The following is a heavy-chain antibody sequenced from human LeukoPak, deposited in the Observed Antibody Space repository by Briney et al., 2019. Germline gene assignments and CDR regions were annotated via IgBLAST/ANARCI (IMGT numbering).Heavy chain of an antibody. Sequence: SETLSLTRTVSGYSISSGYYWGWIRPPPGKGLEWIGSIYHSGSTYYNPSLKSRVTISVDTSKNQFSLKLSSVTAADTAVYYCASKRVGYSYGFDYWGQGTLVTVSS. CDR2: IYHSGST. CDR1: GYSISSGYY. V-gene: IGHV4-38-2*02. J-gene: IGHJ4*02. CDR3: ASKRVGYSYGFDY. D-gene: IGHD5-18*01.